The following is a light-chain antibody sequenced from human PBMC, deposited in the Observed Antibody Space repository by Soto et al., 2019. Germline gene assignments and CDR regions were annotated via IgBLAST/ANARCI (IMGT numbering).Light chain of an antibody. Sequence: DIQMTQSPSTLSASVGDRVTMTCRASQSISPWLAWYQQKPGKAPNLLIYKATFLASGVPSRFSGIGSGTEFTLTISSLQPDDFATYYCQHYKTYSRSFGQGTKVEIK. J-gene: IGKJ1*01. CDR2: KAT. CDR1: QSISPW. V-gene: IGKV1-5*03. CDR3: QHYKTYSRS.